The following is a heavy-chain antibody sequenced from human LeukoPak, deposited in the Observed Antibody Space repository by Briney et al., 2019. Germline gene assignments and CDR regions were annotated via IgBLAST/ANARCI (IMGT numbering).Heavy chain of an antibody. CDR3: ARDKTVSALRRDYMDV. D-gene: IGHD4-17*01. CDR2: INLDGSTT. CDR1: GFTFSNYW. Sequence: PGGSLRLSCVASGFTFSNYWMHWVRQVPGKGLVWVSRINLDGSTTTYADSVKGRFTISRDNAKNTLYLQMNSPRAEDTALYYCARDKTVSALRRDYMDVWGKGTTVTVSS. J-gene: IGHJ6*03. V-gene: IGHV3-74*01.